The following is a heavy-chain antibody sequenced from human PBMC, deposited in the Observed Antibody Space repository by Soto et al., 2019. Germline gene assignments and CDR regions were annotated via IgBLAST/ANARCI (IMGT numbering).Heavy chain of an antibody. CDR1: GFILSGSA. J-gene: IGHJ4*02. V-gene: IGHV3-73*01. Sequence: EVQLVESGGGLVQPGGSLKLSCAASGFILSGSAMHWVRQASGKGLEWVGRIRSKVNSYATAYAASVKGRFTISSDDSXNTAYLQMNSLKTDDTAVYYCTRSRDDGSGYYLDYWGQGTLVTVSS. CDR2: IRSKVNSYAT. D-gene: IGHD3-22*01. CDR3: TRSRDDGSGYYLDY.